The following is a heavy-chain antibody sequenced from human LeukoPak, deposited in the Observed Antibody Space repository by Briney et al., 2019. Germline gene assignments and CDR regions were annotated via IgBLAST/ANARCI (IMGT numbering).Heavy chain of an antibody. J-gene: IGHJ4*02. D-gene: IGHD6-19*01. Sequence: GASVKVSCKASGYTFTSYDINWVRQATGLGLEWMGWTSYNGNTNYAQKFQDRVTMTTDTSTTTAYMELRSLESDDTAVYYCARHSGSGWQALGYWGQGTLVTVSS. V-gene: IGHV1-18*01. CDR1: GYTFTSYD. CDR2: TSYNGNT. CDR3: ARHSGSGWQALGY.